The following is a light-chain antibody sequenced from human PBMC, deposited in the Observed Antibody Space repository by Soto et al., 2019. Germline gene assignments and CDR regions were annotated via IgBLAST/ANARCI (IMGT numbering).Light chain of an antibody. V-gene: IGKV1-9*01. CDR1: QGISSF. CDR3: PHLYNYPLT. CDR2: DAS. Sequence: IQLTQSPPSLSASVGDRVTITCRASQGISSFLAWYQQSPGKAPKLLIYDASTLQSGVPSRFSGSGSGTEFTLTISSLQPEDFASYCCPHLYNYPLTFGGGTTIEI. J-gene: IGKJ4*01.